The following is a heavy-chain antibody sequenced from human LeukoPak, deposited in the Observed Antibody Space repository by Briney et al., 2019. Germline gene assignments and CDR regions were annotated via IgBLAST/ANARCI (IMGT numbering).Heavy chain of an antibody. D-gene: IGHD1-26*01. CDR3: ATLGDTPEYSGSYYSGY. Sequence: GGSLRLSCAASGFTFSSYGMHWVRQAPGKGLEWVAVIWYDGSNKYCADSVKGRFTISRDNAKNSLYLQMNSLRAEDTAVYYCATLGDTPEYSGSYYSGYWGQGTLVTVSS. V-gene: IGHV3-33*03. J-gene: IGHJ4*02. CDR1: GFTFSSYG. CDR2: IWYDGSNK.